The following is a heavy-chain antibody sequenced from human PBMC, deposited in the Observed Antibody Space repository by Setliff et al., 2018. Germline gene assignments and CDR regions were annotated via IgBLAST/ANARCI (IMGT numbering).Heavy chain of an antibody. CDR3: ARGTKTMVINYWYFDV. Sequence: ETLSLTCAVSGGSFSDYWWSWIRQLPGKGLEWIAEIHHSGSTNFHPSLKSRVAISVDPSKNQFYLNLRSVTAADTAVYFCARGTKTMVINYWYFDVWGRGTPVTVS. V-gene: IGHV4-34*01. J-gene: IGHJ2*01. CDR1: GGSFSDYW. D-gene: IGHD4-17*01. CDR2: IHHSGST.